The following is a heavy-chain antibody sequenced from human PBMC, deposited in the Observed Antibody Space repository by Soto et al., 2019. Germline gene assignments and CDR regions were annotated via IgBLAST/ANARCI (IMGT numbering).Heavy chain of an antibody. CDR3: ATTRFSGWYSDYYYGMDV. Sequence: ASVKVSCKASGYTFTSYGISWVRQAPGQGLEWMGWISAYNGNTNYAQKLQGRVTMTTDTSTSTAYMELRSLRSDDTAVYYCATTRFSGWYSDYYYGMDVWGQGTTVTVSS. D-gene: IGHD6-19*01. V-gene: IGHV1-18*01. CDR2: ISAYNGNT. J-gene: IGHJ6*02. CDR1: GYTFTSYG.